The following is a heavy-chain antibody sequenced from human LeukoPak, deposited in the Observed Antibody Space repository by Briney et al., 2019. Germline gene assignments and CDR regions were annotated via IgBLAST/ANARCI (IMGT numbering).Heavy chain of an antibody. V-gene: IGHV3-30*03. J-gene: IGHJ4*02. Sequence: GGSLRLSCAASGFSFSSYGMHWVRQAPGKGLEWVAVISYDGINKRYADSVKGRFTISRDNSKSSMYLQMNSLRADDTAVYYCARAPYYYDSSGYYYVSGEIDYWGQGTLVTVSS. D-gene: IGHD3-22*01. CDR1: GFSFSSYG. CDR2: ISYDGINK. CDR3: ARAPYYYDSSGYYYVSGEIDY.